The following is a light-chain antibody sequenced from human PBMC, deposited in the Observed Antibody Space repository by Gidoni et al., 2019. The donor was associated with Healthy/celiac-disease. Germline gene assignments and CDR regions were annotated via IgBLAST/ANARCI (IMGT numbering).Light chain of an antibody. J-gene: IGLJ2*01. CDR3: NSRDSSGNHLNVV. V-gene: IGLV3-19*01. CDR2: GKN. CDR1: RLRSYY. Sequence: SSEPTQAPAASVALGQTVRIPCKGDRLRSYYASWYQQQPGQAPVLVIYGKNNRPSGIPDRFSGSRSGNTASLAITEARAEDEADYYCNSRDSSGNHLNVVFGGGTKLTVL.